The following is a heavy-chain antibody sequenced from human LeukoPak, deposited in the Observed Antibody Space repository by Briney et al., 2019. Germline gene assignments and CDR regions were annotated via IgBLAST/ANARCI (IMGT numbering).Heavy chain of an antibody. CDR3: ASSAGYDILTAYLLDY. CDR1: GYTYTSYG. V-gene: IGHV1-18*01. J-gene: IGHJ4*02. D-gene: IGHD3-9*01. Sequence: ASVKVSCKASGYTYTSYGISWVRQAPGQGLEWMGWISAYNGNTNYAQKLQVRVTMTTDTSTSTAYMELRSLRSDDTAVYYCASSAGYDILTAYLLDYWGQGTLVTVSS. CDR2: ISAYNGNT.